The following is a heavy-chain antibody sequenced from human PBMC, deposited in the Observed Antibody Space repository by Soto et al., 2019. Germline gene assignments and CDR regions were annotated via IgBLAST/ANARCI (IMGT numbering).Heavy chain of an antibody. Sequence: VGSLRLSCAASGFTFSSYAMSWVRQAPGQGLEWVSAISGSGGSTYYADSVKGRFTISRDNSKNTLYLQMNSLRAEDTAVYYCAKDPYYDSSGYLDRWGQGTLVTVSS. CDR2: ISGSGGST. V-gene: IGHV3-23*01. D-gene: IGHD3-22*01. CDR1: GFTFSSYA. J-gene: IGHJ4*02. CDR3: AKDPYYDSSGYLDR.